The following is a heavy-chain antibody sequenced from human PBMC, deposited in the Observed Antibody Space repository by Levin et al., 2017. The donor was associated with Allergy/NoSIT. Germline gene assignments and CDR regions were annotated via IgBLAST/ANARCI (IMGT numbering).Heavy chain of an antibody. D-gene: IGHD3-10*01. Sequence: SETLSLTCAVYGGSFSGYYWTWIRQPSGKGLEWIGEINDSGSANYNPSLKSRVTISVDTSKNQFSLKVTSVTAADTALYYCARREGDGSGSYYLMAYWGQGMRVTVSS. CDR1: GGSFSGYY. J-gene: IGHJ4*02. CDR2: INDSGSA. CDR3: ARREGDGSGSYYLMAY. V-gene: IGHV4-34*01.